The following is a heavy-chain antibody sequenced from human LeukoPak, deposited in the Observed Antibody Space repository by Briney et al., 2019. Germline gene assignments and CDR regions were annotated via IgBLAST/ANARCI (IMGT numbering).Heavy chain of an antibody. J-gene: IGHJ4*02. CDR2: IWYGGSNK. CDR1: GFTFSSYG. Sequence: QPGRSLRLSCAASGFTFSSYGMHWVRQAPGKGLEWVAVIWYGGSNKYYADSVKGRFTISRDNSKNTLYLQMNSLRAEDTAVYYCARDTLGYFDYWGQGTLVTVSS. CDR3: ARDTLGYFDY. V-gene: IGHV3-33*01.